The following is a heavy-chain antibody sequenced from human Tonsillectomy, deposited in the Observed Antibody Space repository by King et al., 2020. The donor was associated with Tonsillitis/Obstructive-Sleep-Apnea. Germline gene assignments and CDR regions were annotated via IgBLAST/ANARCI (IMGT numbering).Heavy chain of an antibody. V-gene: IGHV3-7*01. Sequence: VQLVESGGGLVQPEGSLRLSCAASRFTFSDYWMSWVRQAPGKGPEWVANIKQDGSDKYYVDSVRGRFTISRDNAKNSLYLQMNSLRVEDTAVYYCARDGGVGEGDVWGKGTTVTVSS. J-gene: IGHJ6*04. CDR3: ARDGGVGEGDV. CDR2: IKQDGSDK. CDR1: RFTFSDYW. D-gene: IGHD3-16*01.